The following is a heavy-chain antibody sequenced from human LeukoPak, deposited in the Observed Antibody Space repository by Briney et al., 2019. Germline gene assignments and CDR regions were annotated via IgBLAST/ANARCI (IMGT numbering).Heavy chain of an antibody. Sequence: GGSLRLSCVASGFTFGKYWMSWVRQAPGKGLEWVAVISYDGNNKNHAESVKGRLTVSRDNSKNTLFLQMNSLRTEDTAVYFCARDYGDYVFDYWGRGTLVTVSS. J-gene: IGHJ4*02. CDR3: ARDYGDYVFDY. CDR2: ISYDGNNK. D-gene: IGHD4-17*01. V-gene: IGHV3-30*03. CDR1: GFTFGKYW.